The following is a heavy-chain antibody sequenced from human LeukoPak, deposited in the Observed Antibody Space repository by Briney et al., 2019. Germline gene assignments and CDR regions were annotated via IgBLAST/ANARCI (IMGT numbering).Heavy chain of an antibody. J-gene: IGHJ4*02. CDR1: RLTFNGYY. Sequence: PGGSLRLSCAAFRLTFNGYYMSWIRQAPGKGLEWVARIKGDGSSTRHADSMKGRFTISRDNSKNTLYLQMNSLRAEDTAVYYCAKDPGVVPEHWCYFDYWGQGTLVTVSS. V-gene: IGHV3-74*01. CDR2: IKGDGSST. CDR3: AKDPGVVPEHWCYFDY. D-gene: IGHD2-2*01.